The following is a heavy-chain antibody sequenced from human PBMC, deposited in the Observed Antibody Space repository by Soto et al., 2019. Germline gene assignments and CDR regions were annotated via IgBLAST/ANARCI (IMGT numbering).Heavy chain of an antibody. Sequence: PGESLKIPCRGSGYDFNTNWFGWVRQLPGRGLEWVGIMYPGDSDTRYNPSLQGHVTLSVDVTVSTAFLQWRSLETSDTGMYFCARLPRDCNKTSCYYADHWGQGTQVTVSS. D-gene: IGHD3-3*01. CDR3: ARLPRDCNKTSCYYADH. CDR2: MYPGDSDT. CDR1: GYDFNTNW. J-gene: IGHJ4*02. V-gene: IGHV5-51*01.